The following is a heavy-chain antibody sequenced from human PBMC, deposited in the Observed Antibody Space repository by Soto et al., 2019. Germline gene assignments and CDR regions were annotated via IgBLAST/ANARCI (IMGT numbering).Heavy chain of an antibody. J-gene: IGHJ4*02. CDR2: INAGNGDT. CDR3: VRDWTHYDSSGPGDY. CDR1: GYTFSSYP. Sequence: ASVKVSCKXSGYTFSSYPMHWVRQAPGQRLEWMGWINAGNGDTNYSQKFQGRVTITRDTSAITAYMELSSLTSEDTAVYYCVRDWTHYDSSGPGDYWGQGTLVTVSS. V-gene: IGHV1-3*01. D-gene: IGHD3-22*01.